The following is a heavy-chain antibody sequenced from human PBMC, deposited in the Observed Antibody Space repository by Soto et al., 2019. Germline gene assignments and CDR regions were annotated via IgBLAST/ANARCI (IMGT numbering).Heavy chain of an antibody. CDR1: GGSFSNYA. J-gene: IGHJ4*02. Sequence: QVQLVQSGAEVKKPGSSVKVSCKASGGSFSNYALNWVRQAPGQGLEWMGRIVPFVGITKYAQKFQGRVTITADNSTSTAYMELSSLRSEDTAVYYCAREMGATNDYWGQGTLVTGSS. CDR2: IVPFVGIT. CDR3: AREMGATNDY. D-gene: IGHD1-26*01. V-gene: IGHV1-69*04.